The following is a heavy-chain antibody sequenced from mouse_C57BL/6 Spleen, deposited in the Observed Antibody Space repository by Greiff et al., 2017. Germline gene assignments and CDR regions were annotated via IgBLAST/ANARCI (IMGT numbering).Heavy chain of an antibody. J-gene: IGHJ1*03. Sequence: QVQLQQSGAELVKPGASVKMSCKASGYTFTSYWITWVKQRPGQGLEWIGDIYPGSGSTNYNEKFKSKATLTVDTSSSTAYMQLSSLTSEDSAVYYCARGAGSSFYWYFDVWGTGTTVTVSS. D-gene: IGHD1-1*01. V-gene: IGHV1-55*01. CDR2: IYPGSGST. CDR1: GYTFTSYW. CDR3: ARGAGSSFYWYFDV.